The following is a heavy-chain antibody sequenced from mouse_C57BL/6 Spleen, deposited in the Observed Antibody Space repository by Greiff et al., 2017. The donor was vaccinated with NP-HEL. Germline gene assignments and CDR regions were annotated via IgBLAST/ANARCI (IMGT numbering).Heavy chain of an antibody. D-gene: IGHD2-4*01. V-gene: IGHV2-9*01. CDR3: AKHEGYDYDRVAWFAY. CDR1: GFSLTSYG. Sequence: VKLMESGPGLVAPPQSLSITCTVSGFSLTSYGVDWVRQPPGKGLEWLGVIWGGGSTNYNSALMSRLSISKDNSKSQVFLKMNSLQTDDTAMYYCAKHEGYDYDRVAWFAYWGQGTLVTVSA. CDR2: IWGGGST. J-gene: IGHJ3*01.